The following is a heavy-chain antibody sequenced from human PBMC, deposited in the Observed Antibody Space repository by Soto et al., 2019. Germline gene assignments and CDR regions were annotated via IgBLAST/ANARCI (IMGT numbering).Heavy chain of an antibody. CDR2: ITGTGGFT. J-gene: IGHJ4*01. D-gene: IGHD6-19*01. CDR1: GFTFSDYA. V-gene: IGHV3-23*01. CDR3: ARVHVMVVAGSTFDY. Sequence: GGSLSLSCAAAGFTFSDYAMSLVRQAPGQAPGKGLGWVSTITGTGGFTYYADSVKGRFIISRDNSKSTLYLQMNSLRAEDTAVYYCARVHVMVVAGSTFDYWGHGTLVTVSS.